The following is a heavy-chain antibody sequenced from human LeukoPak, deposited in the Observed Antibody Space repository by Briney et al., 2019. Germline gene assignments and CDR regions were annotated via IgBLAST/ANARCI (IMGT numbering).Heavy chain of an antibody. D-gene: IGHD3-9*01. V-gene: IGHV3-23*01. J-gene: IGHJ4*02. CDR2: IGAGGAFT. CDR1: GFTFSSYA. CDR3: ARDPTDWLGFDY. Sequence: GGSLRPSCTASGFTFSSYAMNWVRQAPGKGLEWVSGIGAGGAFTYYADSVKGRFTISRDNSRNTLYLQMNSLRAEDTGVYYCARDPTDWLGFDYWGQGTLVTVSS.